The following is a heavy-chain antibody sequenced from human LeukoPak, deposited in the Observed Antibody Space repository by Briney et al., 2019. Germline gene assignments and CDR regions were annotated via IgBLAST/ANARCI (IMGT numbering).Heavy chain of an antibody. V-gene: IGHV4-34*01. CDR3: ARGNTIFGVVIGPDDAFDI. CDR1: GGSCSGYY. D-gene: IGHD3-3*01. CDR2: INHSGST. J-gene: IGHJ3*02. Sequence: SETLSLTCAVYGGSCSGYYWSWIRQPPGKGLEWIGEINHSGSTNYNPSLKSRATISVDTSKNQFSPKLSSVTAADTAVYYCARGNTIFGVVIGPDDAFDIWGQGTMVTVSS.